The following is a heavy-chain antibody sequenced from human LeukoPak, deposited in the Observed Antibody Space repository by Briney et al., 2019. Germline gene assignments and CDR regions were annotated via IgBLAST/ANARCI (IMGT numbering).Heavy chain of an antibody. V-gene: IGHV4-59*08. D-gene: IGHD6-19*01. CDR2: IYYSGST. J-gene: IGHJ3*02. CDR3: ARLRSQWLADAFDI. CDR1: GGSISSYY. Sequence: SVTLSLTCTVSGGSISSYYWSWIRQPPGKGLEWIGYIYYSGSTNYNPSLKSRVTISVDTSKNQFSLKLSSVTAADTAVYYCARLRSQWLADAFDIWGQGTMVTVSS.